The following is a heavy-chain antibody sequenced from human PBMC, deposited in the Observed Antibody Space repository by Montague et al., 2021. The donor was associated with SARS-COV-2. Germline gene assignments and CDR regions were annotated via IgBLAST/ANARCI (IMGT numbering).Heavy chain of an antibody. CDR2: IYYYGNT. CDR1: GDSIKNYF. V-gene: IGHV4-59*01. J-gene: IGHJ4*02. D-gene: IGHD3-10*01. CDR3: AKEFGSGSSNPTY. Sequence: SETLSLTCTVSGDSIKNYFWSWIRQPPGKGLEWIGYIYYYGNTHYNSSLKSRATISIDTSRNLFSLQLRSVTIADTAVYFCAKEFGSGSSNPTYWGQGVLVTVSS.